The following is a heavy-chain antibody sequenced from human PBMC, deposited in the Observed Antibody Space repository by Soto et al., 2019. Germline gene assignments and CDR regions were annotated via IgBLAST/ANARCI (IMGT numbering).Heavy chain of an antibody. CDR1: GFTFSSYA. V-gene: IGHV3-30-3*01. CDR3: ARDGGAY. J-gene: IGHJ4*02. CDR2: MSYDGSNK. Sequence: QVQLVESGGGVVQPGRSLRLSCAASGFTFSSYAMHWVRRAPGKGLEWMAVMSYDGSNKYYADSVKGRFTISRDNSKNTWYLQMNSLRPEGTALYYCARDGGAYWGQGTLVIVSS. D-gene: IGHD3-16*01.